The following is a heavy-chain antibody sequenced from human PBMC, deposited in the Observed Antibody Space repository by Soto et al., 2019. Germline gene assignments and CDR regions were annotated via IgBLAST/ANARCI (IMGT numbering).Heavy chain of an antibody. CDR2: ISGYNGDT. CDR3: AKNGQPPYYYYGMDV. J-gene: IGHJ6*02. CDR1: GYTFSRYG. Sequence: QGQLVQSGPEVKKPGASVKVSCKTSGYTFSRYGISWVRQAPGQGLEWMGWISGYNGDTNYAQKVQGRVTMTIDTPTYTAYMEWRSLTSDATAIYYCAKNGQPPYYYYGMDVWGQGTTVTVSS. D-gene: IGHD2-8*01. V-gene: IGHV1-18*01.